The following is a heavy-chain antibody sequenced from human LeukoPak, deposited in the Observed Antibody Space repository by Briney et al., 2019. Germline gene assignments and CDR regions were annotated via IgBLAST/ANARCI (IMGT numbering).Heavy chain of an antibody. V-gene: IGHV5-51*01. CDR3: ARYGLRGCTSTNCYTSYYYYGMDV. J-gene: IGHJ6*02. D-gene: IGHD2-2*02. CDR1: GSSFVDYW. Sequence: GEPLKISCKGSGSSFVDYWIGWVRQLPGKGPELMGLIFPHDSDNKSSPSLQGPVTNSVDKSISTAYVQWSSLKASDTAMYYCARYGLRGCTSTNCYTSYYYYGMDVWGQGTTVIVSS. CDR2: IFPHDSDN.